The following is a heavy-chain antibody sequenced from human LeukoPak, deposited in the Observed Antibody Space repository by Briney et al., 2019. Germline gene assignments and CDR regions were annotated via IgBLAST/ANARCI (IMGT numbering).Heavy chain of an antibody. CDR1: GFTFSSYS. CDR2: ISSSSSYI. J-gene: IGHJ1*01. CDR3: AREALYYPTEYFQH. D-gene: IGHD3-10*01. Sequence: GGSLRLSCAASGFTFSSYSMNWVRQAPGKGLEWVSSISSSSSYIYYADSAKGRFTISRDNAKNSLYLQMNSLRAEDTAVYYCAREALYYPTEYFQHWGQGTLVTVSS. V-gene: IGHV3-21*01.